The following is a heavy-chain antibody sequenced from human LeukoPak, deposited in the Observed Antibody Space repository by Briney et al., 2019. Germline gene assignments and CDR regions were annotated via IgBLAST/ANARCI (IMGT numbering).Heavy chain of an antibody. D-gene: IGHD3-9*01. V-gene: IGHV4-34*01. CDR2: INHSGST. Sequence: SETLSLTCAVYAGSFSGYYWSWIRQPPGKGLEWIGEINHSGSTNYNPSLKSRVTISVDASRNQFSLKLSSVTAADTAVYYCARLPRYFDWLLDYWGQGTLVTVSS. CDR3: ARLPRYFDWLLDY. CDR1: AGSFSGYY. J-gene: IGHJ4*02.